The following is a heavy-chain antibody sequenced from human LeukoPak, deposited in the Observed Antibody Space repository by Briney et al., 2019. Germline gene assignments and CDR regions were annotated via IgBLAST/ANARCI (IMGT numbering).Heavy chain of an antibody. D-gene: IGHD4-23*01. Sequence: AETLSLTCTVSGGSISSYYWSWIRQPPGKGLEWIGYVYYSGSTNYNPSLKSRVTISVDTSKNQFSLKLSSVTAADTAVYYCAREGASPNYGGNVLDYWGQGTLVTVSP. V-gene: IGHV4-59*01. J-gene: IGHJ4*02. CDR3: AREGASPNYGGNVLDY. CDR1: GGSISSYY. CDR2: VYYSGST.